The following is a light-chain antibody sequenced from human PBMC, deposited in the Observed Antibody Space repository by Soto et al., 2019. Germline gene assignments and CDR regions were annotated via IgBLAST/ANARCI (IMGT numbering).Light chain of an antibody. J-gene: IGKJ4*02. CDR2: KAS. CDR3: QQYHEYW. CDR1: QSISTW. V-gene: IGKV1-5*03. Sequence: DIQMTQSPSTLSAFVGDRVTITCRASQSISTWLAWYQQKPGKVPKLLIFKASSLQSGVPSRFSGSGSGTDFTLTISSLQPDDFATYYCQQYHEYWFGGGTKVDI.